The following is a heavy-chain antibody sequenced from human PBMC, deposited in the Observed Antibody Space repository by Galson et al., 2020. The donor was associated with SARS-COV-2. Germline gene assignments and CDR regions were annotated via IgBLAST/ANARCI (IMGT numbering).Heavy chain of an antibody. J-gene: IGHJ3*02. CDR2: ISHSGGT. D-gene: IGHD4-17*01. V-gene: IGHV4-30-2*01. CDR3: ARLHYGEYAPEAFDI. Sequence: SATLSLTCAVSGTPISSGSYSWNWIRQPPGKGLEWMGYISHSGGTYYNPSLKSRVTISGDRSKNQFSLRLSSVTAADTAVYYCARLHYGEYAPEAFDIWGPGTRVTVAS. CDR1: GTPISSGSYS.